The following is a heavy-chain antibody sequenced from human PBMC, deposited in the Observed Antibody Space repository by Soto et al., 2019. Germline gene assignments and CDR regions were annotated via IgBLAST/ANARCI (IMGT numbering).Heavy chain of an antibody. CDR1: GFSFDSYW. Sequence: EVQLVESGGGLVQPGGSLRLSCAASGFSFDSYWMHWVRQAPGQGPVWGSRIDYDGPTTNYADSVKGRFTISRDNAKNTLYLQMNSLRPEDTAVYYCARGPRASSGGTGAYWGQGTLVTVSS. CDR2: IDYDGPTT. J-gene: IGHJ1*01. D-gene: IGHD2-2*01. V-gene: IGHV3-74*01. CDR3: ARGPRASSGGTGAY.